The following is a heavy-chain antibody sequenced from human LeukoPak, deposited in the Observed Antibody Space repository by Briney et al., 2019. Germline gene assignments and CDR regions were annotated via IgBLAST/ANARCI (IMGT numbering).Heavy chain of an antibody. CDR1: GFTFSSYA. CDR3: ARNTSGFKLGDAFDI. CDR2: ISGSAYSA. V-gene: IGHV3-23*01. J-gene: IGHJ3*02. Sequence: GGSLRLSCAASGFTFSSYAMTWVRQAPGKGLEWVSAISGSAYSASYADSVKGRFTISRDNPKNTLYLQMNSLRAEDTAIYYCARNTSGFKLGDAFDIWGQGTMVTVSS. D-gene: IGHD3-22*01.